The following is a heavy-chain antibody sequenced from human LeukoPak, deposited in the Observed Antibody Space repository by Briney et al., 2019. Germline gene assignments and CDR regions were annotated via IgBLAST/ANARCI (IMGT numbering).Heavy chain of an antibody. D-gene: IGHD4-17*01. CDR1: GITFSSYE. CDR3: ARDRRVDGDPIDY. CDR2: ISSGGRTI. V-gene: IGHV3-48*03. J-gene: IGHJ4*02. Sequence: GGSLRLSCEASGITFSSYEMNWVRQAPGKGLEWVAYISSGGRTISHADSVKGRFTISRDNAKNSLYLQMTSLGAEDTAVYYCARDRRVDGDPIDYWGQGTLVIVSS.